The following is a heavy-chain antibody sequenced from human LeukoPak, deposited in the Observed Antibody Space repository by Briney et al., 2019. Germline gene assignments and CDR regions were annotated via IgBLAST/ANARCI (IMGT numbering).Heavy chain of an antibody. CDR2: INWNGGST. D-gene: IGHD2-15*01. CDR1: GFTFDDYG. J-gene: IGHJ4*02. Sequence: GGSLRLSCAASGFTFDDYGMSWVRQAPGKGLEWVSGINWNGGSTGYADSVKGRFTISRDNAKNSLYLQMNSLRAEDTAVYYCARDSVVVVASYVFDYWGQGTLVTVSS. CDR3: ARDSVVVVASYVFDY. V-gene: IGHV3-20*04.